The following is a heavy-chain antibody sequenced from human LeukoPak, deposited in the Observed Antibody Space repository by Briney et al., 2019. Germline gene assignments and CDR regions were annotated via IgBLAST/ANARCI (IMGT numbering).Heavy chain of an antibody. CDR1: GFSLSTSGMR. CDR3: ARSRTYYYGSGSYYRPMDV. V-gene: IGHV2-70*04. D-gene: IGHD3-10*01. CDR2: IDWDDDK. Sequence: SGPALVKPTQTLTLTCTFSGFSLSTSGMRVSWIRQPPGKALEWLARIDWDDDKFYSASLKTRLTISKDTSKNQVVLTMTNMDPVDTATYYCARSRTYYYGSGSYYRPMDVWGKGTTVTVSS. J-gene: IGHJ6*03.